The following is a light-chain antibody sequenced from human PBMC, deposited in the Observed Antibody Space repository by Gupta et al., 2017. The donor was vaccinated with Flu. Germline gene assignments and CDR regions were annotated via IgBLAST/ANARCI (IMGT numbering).Light chain of an antibody. CDR3: QVWESSSDPYV. J-gene: IGLJ1*01. CDR2: DSS. CDR1: DIGRKS. Sequence: SYALTQPPSVSVAPGQPPKTTCGRYDIGRKSVHWYQQRPGQAPVLVVHDSSERPSGIPERFSGSNSGNTATLTISRVEAGDEAVYYCQVWESSSDPYVFGGGTEVTVL. V-gene: IGLV3-21*02.